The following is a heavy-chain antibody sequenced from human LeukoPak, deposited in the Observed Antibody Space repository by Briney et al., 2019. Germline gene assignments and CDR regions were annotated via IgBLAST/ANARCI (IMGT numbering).Heavy chain of an antibody. Sequence: PSETLSLTCSVSGASFSSGGYHWSWIRQPPGKGLEWIGYIYHSGSANYNPSLKSRVTISVDTSKNHFSLNLSSVTAADTAVYYCARVGHLTNNWFDPWGQGSLVSVSS. D-gene: IGHD4-11*01. CDR2: IYHSGSA. J-gene: IGHJ5*02. CDR1: GASFSSGGYH. CDR3: ARVGHLTNNWFDP. V-gene: IGHV4-61*03.